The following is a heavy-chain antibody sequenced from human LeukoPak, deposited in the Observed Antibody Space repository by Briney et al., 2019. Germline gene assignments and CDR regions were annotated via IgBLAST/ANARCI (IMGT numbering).Heavy chain of an antibody. Sequence: HPSEPLSLTCAVYGGSFSGYYWSWIRQPPGKGLEWIGEINHSGSTNYNPTLKSRVTISVDTSKNQFSLKLTSVTGADTAVYSCARHCGYFDYWGQGTLVTVSS. V-gene: IGHV4-34*01. CDR3: ARHCGYFDY. J-gene: IGHJ4*02. CDR1: GGSFSGYY. CDR2: INHSGST. D-gene: IGHD2-21*01.